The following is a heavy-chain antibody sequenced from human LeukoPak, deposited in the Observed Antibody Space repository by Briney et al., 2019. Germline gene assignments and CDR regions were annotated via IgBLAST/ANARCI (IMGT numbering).Heavy chain of an antibody. CDR1: GFTFSSYA. CDR2: ISYDGSNK. CDR3: ARDAIKDSSSYYYYMDV. V-gene: IGHV3-30*04. Sequence: GGSLRLSCAASGFTFSSYAMHWVRQAPGKGLEWVAVISYDGSNKYYADSVKGRFTISRDNSKNTLYLQMNSLRAEDTAVYYCARDAIKDSSSYYYYMDVWGKGTTVTVSS. D-gene: IGHD6-13*01. J-gene: IGHJ6*03.